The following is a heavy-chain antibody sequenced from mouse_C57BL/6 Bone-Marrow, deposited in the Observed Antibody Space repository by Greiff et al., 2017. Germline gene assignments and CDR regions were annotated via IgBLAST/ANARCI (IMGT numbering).Heavy chain of an antibody. CDR3: TRLRWLLAYYFDY. J-gene: IGHJ2*01. V-gene: IGHV1-15*01. Sequence: VQLQQSGAELVRPGASVTLSCKASGYTFTDYEMHWVKQTPVHGLEWIGAIDPETGGTAYNQKFKGKAILTADKSSSTAYMELRSLTSEDSAVYYCTRLRWLLAYYFDYWGQGTTLTVSS. CDR1: GYTFTDYE. D-gene: IGHD2-3*01. CDR2: IDPETGGT.